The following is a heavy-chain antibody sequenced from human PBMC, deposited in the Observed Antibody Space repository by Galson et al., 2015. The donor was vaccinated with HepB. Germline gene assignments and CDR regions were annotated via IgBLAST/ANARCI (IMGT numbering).Heavy chain of an antibody. Sequence: SVKVSCKASGGTFSSYAISWVRQAPGQGLEWMGGIIPIFGTANYAQKFQGRVTITADESTSTAYMELSSLRSEDTAVYYCARGVTGYDFWSGYGREFDYWGQGTLVTVSS. CDR2: IIPIFGTA. V-gene: IGHV1-69*13. D-gene: IGHD3-3*01. CDR3: ARGVTGYDFWSGYGREFDY. CDR1: GGTFSSYA. J-gene: IGHJ4*02.